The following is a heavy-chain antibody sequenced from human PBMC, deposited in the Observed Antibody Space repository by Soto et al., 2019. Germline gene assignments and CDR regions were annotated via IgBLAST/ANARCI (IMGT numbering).Heavy chain of an antibody. V-gene: IGHV3-21*01. CDR2: ISGSSTYI. CDR3: ARDGAYCSGTGCRDYYHYMDV. Sequence: EVQLVESGGGQVKPGGSLRLSCAASGFSFSDYSMNWVRQAPGKGLEWVSSISGSSTYIYYADSLKGRFTVSRDNAEKSLYLQMNSLRAEDTAVYYCARDGAYCSGTGCRDYYHYMDVWGKGTTVTVSS. J-gene: IGHJ6*03. D-gene: IGHD2-2*01. CDR1: GFSFSDYS.